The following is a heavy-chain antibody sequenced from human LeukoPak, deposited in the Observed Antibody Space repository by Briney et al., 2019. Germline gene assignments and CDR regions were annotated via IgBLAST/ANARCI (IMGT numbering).Heavy chain of an antibody. Sequence: GGSLRLSCAASGFTFSNAWMNWVRQAPGKGLEWVAVISYDGSNKYYADSVKGRFTISRDNSKNTLYLQMNSLRAEDTAVYYCASYGDAPFDYWGQGTLVTVSS. CDR2: ISYDGSNK. CDR1: GFTFSNAW. V-gene: IGHV3-30*03. J-gene: IGHJ4*02. D-gene: IGHD4-17*01. CDR3: ASYGDAPFDY.